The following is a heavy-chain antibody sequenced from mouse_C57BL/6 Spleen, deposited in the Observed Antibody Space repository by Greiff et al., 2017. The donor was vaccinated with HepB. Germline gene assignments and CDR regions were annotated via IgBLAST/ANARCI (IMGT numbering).Heavy chain of an antibody. CDR3: TTGYDGSSWFAY. Sequence: EVQLQQSGAELVRPGASVKLSCTASGFNIKDDYMHWVKQRPEQGLEWIGWIDPENGDTEYASKFQGKATITADTSSNTAYLQLSSLTSEDTAVYDCTTGYDGSSWFAYWGQGTLVTVSA. J-gene: IGHJ3*01. V-gene: IGHV14-4*01. CDR2: IDPENGDT. CDR1: GFNIKDDY. D-gene: IGHD1-1*01.